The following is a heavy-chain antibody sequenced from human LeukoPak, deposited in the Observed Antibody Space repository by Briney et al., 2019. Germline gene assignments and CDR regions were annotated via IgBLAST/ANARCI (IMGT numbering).Heavy chain of an antibody. J-gene: IGHJ5*02. CDR3: AKGNSAGSSKSWFDP. Sequence: GGSLRLSCAASGFSVSSNYMSWVRQAPGKGLEWVSVIYSGGSTYYADSVKGRFTISRDNSKNTVYLQMNSLGAEDTAVYYCAKGNSAGSSKSWFDPWGQGTLVTVSS. V-gene: IGHV3-53*01. CDR1: GFSVSSNY. CDR2: IYSGGST. D-gene: IGHD3-10*01.